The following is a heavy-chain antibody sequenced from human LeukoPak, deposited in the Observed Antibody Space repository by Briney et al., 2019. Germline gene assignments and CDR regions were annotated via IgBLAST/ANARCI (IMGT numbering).Heavy chain of an antibody. V-gene: IGHV4-39*01. CDR3: ARHSHSSLSLNWFGP. CDR2: IYFTGST. CDR1: GGSISNDNY. Sequence: SETLSLTCTVSGGSISNDNYWGWIRQPPGKGLEWIASIYFTGSTYYRPSLKSRVTISVDTSKNQFSLKLNSVTGADTAVYYCARHSHSSLSLNWFGPWGQGTLVTVSS. D-gene: IGHD6-6*01. J-gene: IGHJ5*02.